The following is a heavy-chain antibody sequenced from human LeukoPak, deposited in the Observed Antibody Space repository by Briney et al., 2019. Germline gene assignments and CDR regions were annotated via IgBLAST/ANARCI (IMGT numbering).Heavy chain of an antibody. Sequence: ASVKVSCKSSGYTFTTYGISWVRQAPGQGLEWMGWISGYNGHTYYAQKLQGRVTMTTDTSTSTAFMELRSLRSDDAAVYFCARLQGPFIWFDPWGQGILVTVSS. CDR2: ISGYNGHT. V-gene: IGHV1-18*01. CDR3: ARLQGPFIWFDP. J-gene: IGHJ5*02. CDR1: GYTFTTYG.